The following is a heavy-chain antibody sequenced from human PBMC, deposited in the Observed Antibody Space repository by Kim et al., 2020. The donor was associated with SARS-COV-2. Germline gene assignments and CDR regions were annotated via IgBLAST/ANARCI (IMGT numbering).Heavy chain of an antibody. CDR3: AREERYYDFWSGYSYYFDY. D-gene: IGHD3-3*01. Sequence: GRFTSSRDNAKNSLYLQMNSLRAEDTAVYYCAREERYYDFWSGYSYYFDYWGQGTLVTVSS. J-gene: IGHJ4*02. V-gene: IGHV3-11*06.